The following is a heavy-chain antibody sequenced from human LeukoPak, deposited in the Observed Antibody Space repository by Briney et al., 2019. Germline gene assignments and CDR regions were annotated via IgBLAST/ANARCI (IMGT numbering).Heavy chain of an antibody. Sequence: AGGSLRLSCAASGFTFSSYAMHWVRQAPGKGLEWVAVISYDGSNKYYADSVKGRFTISRDNAKNSLYLQMNSLRAEDTAVYYCARDSIVGAAVAFDIWGQGTMVTVSS. J-gene: IGHJ3*02. D-gene: IGHD1-26*01. V-gene: IGHV3-30*04. CDR1: GFTFSSYA. CDR2: ISYDGSNK. CDR3: ARDSIVGAAVAFDI.